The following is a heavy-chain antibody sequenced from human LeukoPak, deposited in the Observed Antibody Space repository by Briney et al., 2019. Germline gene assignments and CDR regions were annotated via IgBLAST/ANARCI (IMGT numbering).Heavy chain of an antibody. Sequence: ASVKVSCKASGYTFTSYDINWVRQATGQGLEWMGWISAYNGNTNYAQKLQGRVTMTTDTSTSTAYMELRSLRSDDTAVYYCARDSANFAYYYYDSSGYYYFDYWGQGTLVTVSS. CDR3: ARDSANFAYYYYDSSGYYYFDY. D-gene: IGHD3-22*01. CDR2: ISAYNGNT. CDR1: GYTFTSYD. V-gene: IGHV1-18*01. J-gene: IGHJ4*02.